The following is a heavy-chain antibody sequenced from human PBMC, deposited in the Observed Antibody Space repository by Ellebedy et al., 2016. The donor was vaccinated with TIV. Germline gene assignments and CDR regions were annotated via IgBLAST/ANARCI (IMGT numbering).Heavy chain of an antibody. CDR1: GGTFSSYA. V-gene: IGHV1-69*13. CDR3: ASVMYYGGNSDAFDI. CDR2: IIPIFGTA. D-gene: IGHD4-23*01. Sequence: AASVKVSCKASGGTFSSYAISWVRQAPGQGLEWMGGIIPIFGTANDAQKFQGRVTITADESTSTAYMELSSLRSEDTAVYYCASVMYYGGNSDAFDIWGQGTMVTVSS. J-gene: IGHJ3*02.